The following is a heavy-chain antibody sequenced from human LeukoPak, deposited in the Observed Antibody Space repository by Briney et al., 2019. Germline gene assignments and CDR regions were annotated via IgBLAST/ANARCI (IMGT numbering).Heavy chain of an antibody. V-gene: IGHV3-48*04. CDR2: ISSSSSTI. CDR1: GFTFSTYS. CDR3: ARDSASLWFGELSGWFAP. Sequence: GGSLRLSCAAAGFTFSTYSMNWVRQAPGKGLEWVSYISSSSSTIYSADSVKGRFTISRDNAKYSLYLQMNSLRAEDTAVYYCARDSASLWFGELSGWFAPWGQGTLVTVSS. J-gene: IGHJ5*02. D-gene: IGHD3-10*01.